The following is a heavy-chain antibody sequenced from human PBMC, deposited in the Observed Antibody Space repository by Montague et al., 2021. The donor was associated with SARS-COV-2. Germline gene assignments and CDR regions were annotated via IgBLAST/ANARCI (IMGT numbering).Heavy chain of an antibody. V-gene: IGHV4-59*01. D-gene: IGHD3-22*01. CDR1: GGSISSYY. Sequence: SETLSLTCTVSGGSISSYYWSWIRQPPGKGLEWIGYIYYNGYTNYNPSLTSRVTISVDTSKNQFSLRLSSVTAADTALYFCARGGATYYYDTSGYVNAFDSWGQGTMVTVSS. CDR2: IYYNGYT. J-gene: IGHJ5*01. CDR3: ARGGATYYYDTSGYVNAFDS.